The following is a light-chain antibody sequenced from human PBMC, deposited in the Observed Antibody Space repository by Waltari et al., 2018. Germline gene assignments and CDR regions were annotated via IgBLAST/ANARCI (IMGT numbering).Light chain of an antibody. CDR3: QQYYSTPRT. V-gene: IGKV4-1*01. Sequence: DIVMTQSPDALAVSLGERATINCKSSPRVLYSSNNKNYLAWYQQKPGQPPKLLIYWASTRESGVPDRFSGSGSGTDFTLTISSLQAEDVAVYYCQQYYSTPRTFGQGTRLEIK. CDR2: WAS. CDR1: PRVLYSSNNKNY. J-gene: IGKJ5*01.